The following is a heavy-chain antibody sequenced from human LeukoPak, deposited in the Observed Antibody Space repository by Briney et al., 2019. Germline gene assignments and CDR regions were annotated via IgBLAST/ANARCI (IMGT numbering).Heavy chain of an antibody. D-gene: IGHD3-3*01. CDR3: AKSKSGYCDY. V-gene: IGHV3-23*01. CDR1: GFSFSTYA. CDR2: ISGSGGTT. Sequence: GGSLRLSCAASGFSFSTYAMRWVRQAPGKGLEWVSSISGSGGTTFYADSVKGRFTISRDNSKNTLYLQMNTVRAEDTAVYYCAKSKSGYCDYWGQGTLVTVSS. J-gene: IGHJ4*02.